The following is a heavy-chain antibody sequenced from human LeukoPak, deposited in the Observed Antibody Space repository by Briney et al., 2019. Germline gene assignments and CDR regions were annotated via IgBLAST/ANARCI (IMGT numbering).Heavy chain of an antibody. CDR2: TYYRSKWYN. J-gene: IGHJ3*02. V-gene: IGHV6-1*01. CDR3: ARDPPAAGQTLNAFDI. Sequence: SQTLSLTCAISGDXVSSNSATWNWIRQSPSRGLAGLGRTYYRSKWYNDYAVSVKSLVSIKPDTSKYQFSLQLSSVTPEDTAMYFCARDPPAAGQTLNAFDIWGQGTMVTVSS. CDR1: GDXVSSNSAT. D-gene: IGHD2-15*01.